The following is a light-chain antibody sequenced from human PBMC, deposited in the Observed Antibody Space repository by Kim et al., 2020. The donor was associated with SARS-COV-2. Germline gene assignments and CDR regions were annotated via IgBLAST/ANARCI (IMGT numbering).Light chain of an antibody. CDR2: YVN. Sequence: QMVTISCSGSSSNIGNNAVSWYRHLPGKTPHLLIYYVNQPPSGVSDRFSASKSGPSASLAIRGLQSEDEADYYCAAWDVRLNGPLFAGGTQLTVL. J-gene: IGLJ3*02. V-gene: IGLV1-36*01. CDR1: SSNIGNNA. CDR3: AAWDVRLNGPL.